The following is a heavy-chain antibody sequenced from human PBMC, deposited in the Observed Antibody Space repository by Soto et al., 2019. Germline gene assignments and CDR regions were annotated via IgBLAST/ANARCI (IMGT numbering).Heavy chain of an antibody. CDR1: GFTFSSYW. CDR2: IKQDGSEK. Sequence: WGSLRLSCAASGFTFSSYWMSWVRQAPGKGLEWVANIKQDGSEKYYVDSVKGRFTISRDNAKNSLYLQMNSLRAEDTAVYYCARVRPGDSSGYYYAFDIWGQGTMVTVSS. D-gene: IGHD3-22*01. J-gene: IGHJ3*02. V-gene: IGHV3-7*03. CDR3: ARVRPGDSSGYYYAFDI.